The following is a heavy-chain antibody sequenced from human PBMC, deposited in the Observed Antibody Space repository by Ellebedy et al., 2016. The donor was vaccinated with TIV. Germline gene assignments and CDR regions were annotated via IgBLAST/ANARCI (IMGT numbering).Heavy chain of an antibody. CDR3: AREGCISTSCHRAWFDP. J-gene: IGHJ5*02. CDR2: IYSGGRT. V-gene: IGHV3-66*01. Sequence: GGSLRLSCAASGFTVSNNYMNWVRRAPGKGLEWVSIIYSGGRTHYADSVKGRFTISRDNSKNTLYLEMNSLRADETAVYYCAREGCISTSCHRAWFDPWGRGTLVTVSS. CDR1: GFTVSNNY. D-gene: IGHD2-2*01.